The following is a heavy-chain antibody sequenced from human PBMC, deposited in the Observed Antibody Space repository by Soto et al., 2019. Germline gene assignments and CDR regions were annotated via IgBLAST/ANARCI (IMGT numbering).Heavy chain of an antibody. D-gene: IGHD3-10*01. CDR2: INPNSGGT. J-gene: IGHJ6*02. Sequence: ASVKVSCKASGYTFTGYYMRWVRQAPGQGLEWMGWINPNSGGTNYAQKFQGWVTMTRDTSISTAYMELSRLRSDDTAVYYCARDLRSYGSGSHYGMDVWGQGTTVTVSS. V-gene: IGHV1-2*04. CDR1: GYTFTGYY. CDR3: ARDLRSYGSGSHYGMDV.